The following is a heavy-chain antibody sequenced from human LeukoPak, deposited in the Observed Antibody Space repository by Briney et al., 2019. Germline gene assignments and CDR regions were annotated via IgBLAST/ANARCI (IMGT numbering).Heavy chain of an antibody. D-gene: IGHD1-7*01. CDR3: ARDKGELELPWLDP. CDR2: INWNGGST. Sequence: GSLRLSCAASGFTFDDYGMSWVRQAPGKGLEWVSGINWNGGSTGYADSVKGRFTISRDNAKNSLYLQMNSLRAEDTALYYCARDKGELELPWLDPWGQGTLVTVSS. J-gene: IGHJ5*02. CDR1: GFTFDDYG. V-gene: IGHV3-20*04.